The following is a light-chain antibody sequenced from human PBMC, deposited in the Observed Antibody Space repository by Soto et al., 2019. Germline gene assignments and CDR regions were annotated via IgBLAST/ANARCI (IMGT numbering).Light chain of an antibody. CDR3: QPYGGSPLIG. Sequence: VLTQSPGTLSLSPGESATLSCSAIQTVSITYLTWYQQKPGQAPRLLIFGASKRATGIPDRFSGSGSGRDFSLTISGLEPEDFAVYYYQPYGGSPLIGFGEGTRLEI. CDR2: GAS. V-gene: IGKV3-20*01. CDR1: QTVSITY. J-gene: IGKJ5*01.